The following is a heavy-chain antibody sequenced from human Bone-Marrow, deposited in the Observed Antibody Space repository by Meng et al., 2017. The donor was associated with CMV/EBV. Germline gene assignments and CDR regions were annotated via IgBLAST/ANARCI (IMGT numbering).Heavy chain of an antibody. D-gene: IGHD3-22*01. J-gene: IGHJ4*02. Sequence: SVKVSCKASGGTFSSYAISWVRQAPGQGLEWMGGIIPIFGTANYAQKFQGRVTITTNESTSTAYMELSSLRSEDTAVYYCQTRDYYDSSVCDYWGQGSLVTVSS. V-gene: IGHV1-69*05. CDR1: GGTFSSYA. CDR3: QTRDYYDSSVCDY. CDR2: IIPIFGTA.